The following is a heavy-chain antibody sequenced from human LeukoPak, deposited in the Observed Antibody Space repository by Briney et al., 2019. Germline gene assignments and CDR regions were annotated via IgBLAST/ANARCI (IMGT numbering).Heavy chain of an antibody. V-gene: IGHV4-34*01. CDR2: INHSGST. CDR3: ARGLLRYYGSGPGY. CDR1: GGSFSGYY. D-gene: IGHD3-10*01. J-gene: IGHJ4*02. Sequence: SETLSLTCAVYGGSFSGYYWSWIRQPPGKGLKWIGEINHSGSTNYNPSLKSRVTISVDTSKNQFSLKLSSVTAADTAVFYCARGLLRYYGSGPGYWGQGTLVTVSS.